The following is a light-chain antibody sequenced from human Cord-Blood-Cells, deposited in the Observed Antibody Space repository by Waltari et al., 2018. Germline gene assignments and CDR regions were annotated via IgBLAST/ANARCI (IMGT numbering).Light chain of an antibody. CDR2: EGS. CDR3: CSYAGSSSYVV. V-gene: IGLV2-23*01. J-gene: IGLJ2*01. CDR1: SSDVGSYNL. Sequence: QSALTQPASVSWSPGQSITISCTGTSSDVGSYNLVSWYQQHPGKAPKLMIYEGSKRPSGVSNRFSGSKSGNTASLTISGLQAEDGADYYCCSYAGSSSYVVFGGGTKLTVL.